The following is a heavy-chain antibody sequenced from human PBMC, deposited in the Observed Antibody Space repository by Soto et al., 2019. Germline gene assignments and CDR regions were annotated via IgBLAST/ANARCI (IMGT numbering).Heavy chain of an antibody. Sequence: WASVKVSCKASGYTFTSYGISWVRQAPGQGLEWMGWISAYNGNTNYAQKLQGRVTMTTDTSTSTAYMELRSLRSDDTAVYYCARETSVGATYYYYYGMDVWGQGTTVTVSS. CDR3: ARETSVGATYYYYYGMDV. D-gene: IGHD1-26*01. CDR2: ISAYNGNT. CDR1: GYTFTSYG. V-gene: IGHV1-18*04. J-gene: IGHJ6*02.